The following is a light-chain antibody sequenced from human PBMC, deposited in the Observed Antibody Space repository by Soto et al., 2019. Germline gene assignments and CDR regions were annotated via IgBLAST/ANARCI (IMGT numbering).Light chain of an antibody. CDR2: QAS. V-gene: IGKV1-5*03. CDR1: QTISSW. CDR3: QQYNSYSRT. J-gene: IGKJ1*01. Sequence: DIQMTQSPSTLSASVGDRVTITCRSSQTISSWLAWYQQKPGKAPNLLIYQASSLESGVPSRFSGSGSGTEFTLTISSLQPDDFATYYGQQYNSYSRTFGQGTKVEV.